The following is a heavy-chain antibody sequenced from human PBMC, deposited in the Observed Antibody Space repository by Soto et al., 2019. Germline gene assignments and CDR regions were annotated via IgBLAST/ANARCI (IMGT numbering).Heavy chain of an antibody. CDR2: IWYDGSNK. J-gene: IGHJ5*02. V-gene: IGHV3-33*01. Sequence: GVSLRLSCAASGFTFSSYGMHWVRQAPGKGLEWVAVIWYDGSNKYYADSVKGRFTISRDNSKNTLYLQMNSLRAEDTAVYYCARAGYDFWSGYYKGHNWFDPWGQGT. CDR3: ARAGYDFWSGYYKGHNWFDP. D-gene: IGHD3-3*01. CDR1: GFTFSSYG.